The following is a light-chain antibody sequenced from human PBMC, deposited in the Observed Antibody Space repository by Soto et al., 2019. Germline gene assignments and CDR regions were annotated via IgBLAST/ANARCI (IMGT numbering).Light chain of an antibody. CDR1: QSVSSSY. CDR2: GAS. J-gene: IGKJ4*01. V-gene: IGKV3-20*01. Sequence: EIVLTQSPGTLSLSPGERATLSCRASQSVSSSYLAWYQQKPGQAPRLLIYGASSRATGIPDRFGGSGSGTDFTLTISRLEPEDFAVYYCQQYGSSPRALTFGGGTKVEIK. CDR3: QQYGSSPRALT.